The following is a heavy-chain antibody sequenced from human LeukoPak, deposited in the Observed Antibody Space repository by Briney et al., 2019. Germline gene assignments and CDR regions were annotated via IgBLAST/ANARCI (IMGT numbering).Heavy chain of an antibody. CDR2: IKSKTDGGTT. V-gene: IGHV3-15*01. D-gene: IGHD1-26*01. J-gene: IGHJ1*01. Sequence: PGGSLRLSCAASGFTFSTYSMSWVRQAPGKGLEGVGRIKSKTDGGTTDYAAPVKGRFTISRDDSKNTLYLQMNSLKTEDIAVYYCTTDESGSYHHDAEYFQHWGQGTLVTVSS. CDR1: GFTFSTYS. CDR3: TTDESGSYHHDAEYFQH.